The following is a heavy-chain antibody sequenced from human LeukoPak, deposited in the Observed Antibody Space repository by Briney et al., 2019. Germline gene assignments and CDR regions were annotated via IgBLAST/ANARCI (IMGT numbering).Heavy chain of an antibody. J-gene: IGHJ4*02. CDR2: ISGSGGST. V-gene: IGHV3-23*01. CDR1: GFTFSSYD. Sequence: QSGGSLRLSCAGSGFTFSSYDMGWLRQAPGKGLEWVSAISGSGGSTYYADSVKGRFTISRDNSKNTLYLQMNSLRAEDTAVYYCAKATERGKLLANSVDYWGQGTLVTVSS. CDR3: AKATERGKLLANSVDY. D-gene: IGHD2-15*01.